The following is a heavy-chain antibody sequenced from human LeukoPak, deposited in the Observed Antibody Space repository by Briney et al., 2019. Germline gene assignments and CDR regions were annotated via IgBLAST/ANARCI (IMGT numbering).Heavy chain of an antibody. V-gene: IGHV4-59*01. J-gene: IGHJ6*03. CDR2: IHYTGRT. CDR3: ARGTFGYTNYGSGRVGDYFYYMDV. D-gene: IGHD3-10*01. Sequence: SETLSLTCTVSGGSISSYYWSWIRQPPGKGLDSIGYIHYTGRTNYNPSLMSRVTISVDTSKNQFSLKLTSVTAADAAVYYCARGTFGYTNYGSGRVGDYFYYMDVWGKGATVTVSS. CDR1: GGSISSYY.